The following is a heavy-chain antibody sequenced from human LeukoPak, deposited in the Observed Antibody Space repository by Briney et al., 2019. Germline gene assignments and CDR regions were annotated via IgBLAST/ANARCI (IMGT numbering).Heavy chain of an antibody. CDR3: ARGATGYSYGSSDFDY. CDR2: ISWNSGSI. CDR1: GFTFDDYA. V-gene: IGHV3-9*01. Sequence: GGSLRLSCAASGFTFDDYAMHWVRQAPGKGLEWVSGISWNSGSIGYADSVKGRFTISRDNAKNSLYLQMNSLRAEDTAVYYCARGATGYSYGSSDFDYWGQGTLVTASS. J-gene: IGHJ4*02. D-gene: IGHD5-18*01.